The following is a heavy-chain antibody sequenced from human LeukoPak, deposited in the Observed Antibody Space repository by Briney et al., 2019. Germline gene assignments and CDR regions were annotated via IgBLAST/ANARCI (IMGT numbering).Heavy chain of an antibody. J-gene: IGHJ5*02. V-gene: IGHV3-9*01. D-gene: IGHD2-2*01. CDR3: AKEGLPAASPSDP. CDR1: GFTFDDYA. Sequence: GGSLRLSCAASGFTFDDYAMHWVRQAPGKGLEWVSGISWNSGSIGYADSVKGRFTISRDNAKNSLYLQMNSLRAEDTALYYCAKEGLPAASPSDPWGQGTLVTVSS. CDR2: ISWNSGSI.